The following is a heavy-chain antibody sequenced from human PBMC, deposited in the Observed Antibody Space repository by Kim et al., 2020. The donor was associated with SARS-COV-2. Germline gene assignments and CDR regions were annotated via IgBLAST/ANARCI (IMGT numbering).Heavy chain of an antibody. CDR3: AKRLDPKWGLDV. Sequence: GGSLRLSCAASGFIFTSYGMYWVRQAPGKGLEWVAAISSDGVYRHYAESVKGRFTISRDDSKNTLFLQMNSLRVEETAVYYCAKRLDPKWGLDVWGQGTTVTVSS. V-gene: IGHV3-30*18. CDR1: GFIFTSYG. J-gene: IGHJ6*02. CDR2: ISSDGVYR. D-gene: IGHD6-19*01.